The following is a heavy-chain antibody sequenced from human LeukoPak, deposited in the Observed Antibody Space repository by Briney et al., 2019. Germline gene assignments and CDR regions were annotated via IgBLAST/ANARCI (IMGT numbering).Heavy chain of an antibody. CDR3: ARGKDYDFWSGYPFDP. CDR2: INSDGSST. V-gene: IGHV3-74*01. D-gene: IGHD3-3*01. Sequence: GGSLRLSCAASGFTFSSYWMHWVRHAPGKGLVWVSRINSDGSSTSYADSVKGRFTISRDNAKNTLYLQMNSLRAEDTAVYYCARGKDYDFWSGYPFDPWGQGTLVTVSS. CDR1: GFTFSSYW. J-gene: IGHJ5*02.